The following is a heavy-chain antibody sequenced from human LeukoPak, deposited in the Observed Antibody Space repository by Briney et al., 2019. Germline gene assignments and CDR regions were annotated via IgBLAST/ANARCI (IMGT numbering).Heavy chain of an antibody. V-gene: IGHV3-23*01. CDR3: AKDDVPSNWGALGLFDY. CDR2: ISGSGGST. Sequence: GGSLRLSCAASGFTFSTYAMSWVRQAPGKGLEWVSAISGSGGSTYYADSVKGRFTISRDNSKKTLYLQMNSLRAEDTAVYYCAKDDVPSNWGALGLFDYWGQGTLVTVSS. CDR1: GFTFSTYA. D-gene: IGHD7-27*01. J-gene: IGHJ4*02.